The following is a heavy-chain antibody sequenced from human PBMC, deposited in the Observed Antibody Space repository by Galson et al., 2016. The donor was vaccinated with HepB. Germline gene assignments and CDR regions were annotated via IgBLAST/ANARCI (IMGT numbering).Heavy chain of an antibody. Sequence: SLRLSCAASGFIFNDYAMHWVRQAQGKGLEWVPSISWNSADIGYADSVKGRFTVSRDNAKNSLYLQMNSLRAEDTAFYYCGKGQYSGNHTSIDYWGQGTLVTVSS. J-gene: IGHJ4*02. CDR3: GKGQYSGNHTSIDY. D-gene: IGHD1-26*01. V-gene: IGHV3-9*01. CDR1: GFIFNDYA. CDR2: ISWNSADI.